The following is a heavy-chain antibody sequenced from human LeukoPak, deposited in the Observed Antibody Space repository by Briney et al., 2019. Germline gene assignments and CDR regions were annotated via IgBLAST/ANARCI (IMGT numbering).Heavy chain of an antibody. D-gene: IGHD3-3*01. CDR1: GGSISSYY. Sequence: PSETLSLTCTVSGGSISSYYWSWIRQPPGKGLEWIGYIYYSGSTNYNPSLKSRVTISVDTSKNQFSLKLSSVTAADTAVYCCASSVYDFWSGYYGSFDYWGQGTLVTVSS. V-gene: IGHV4-59*08. CDR2: IYYSGST. CDR3: ASSVYDFWSGYYGSFDY. J-gene: IGHJ4*02.